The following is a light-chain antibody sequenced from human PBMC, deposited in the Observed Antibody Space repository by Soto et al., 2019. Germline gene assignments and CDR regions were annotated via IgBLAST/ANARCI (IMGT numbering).Light chain of an antibody. CDR1: TGAVTSGHY. CDR3: FLSYSGTREV. CDR2: DTS. J-gene: IGLJ2*01. V-gene: IGLV7-46*01. Sequence: QAVVTQEPSLTVSPGGTVTLTCGSSTGAVTSGHYPYWFQQKPGQASRTLIYDTSNKHSWTPARFSGSLLGGKAALTLSGAQPEDEAEYYCFLSYSGTREVFGGGTKLTVL.